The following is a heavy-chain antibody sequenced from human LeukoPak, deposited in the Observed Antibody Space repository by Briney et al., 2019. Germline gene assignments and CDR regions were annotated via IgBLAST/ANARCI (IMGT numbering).Heavy chain of an antibody. J-gene: IGHJ4*02. CDR2: FDPEDGET. CDR1: GYTLTELS. Sequence: ASVKVSCKVSGYTLTELSMHWVRQAPGKGLEWMGGFDPEDGETIYAQKFQGRVTMTEDTSTDTTYMELGSLRSEDTAVYYCATSIFVAYYYVYWGQGTLVTVSS. V-gene: IGHV1-24*01. D-gene: IGHD3-10*02. CDR3: ATSIFVAYYYVY.